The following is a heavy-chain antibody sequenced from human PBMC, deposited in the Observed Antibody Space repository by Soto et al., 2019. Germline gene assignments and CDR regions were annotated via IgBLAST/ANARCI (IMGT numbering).Heavy chain of an antibody. CDR1: GGTFSSYT. V-gene: IGHV1-69*08. CDR3: ARDPYGDWSRYSNWFDP. CDR2: IIPILGIA. Sequence: QVQLVQSGAEVKKPGSSVKVSCKASGGTFSSYTISWVRQAPGQGLEWMGRIIPILGIANYAQKFQGRVTITADKSTSTAYMELSSLRSEDTAVYYCARDPYGDWSRYSNWFDPWGQGTLVTVSS. J-gene: IGHJ5*02. D-gene: IGHD4-17*01.